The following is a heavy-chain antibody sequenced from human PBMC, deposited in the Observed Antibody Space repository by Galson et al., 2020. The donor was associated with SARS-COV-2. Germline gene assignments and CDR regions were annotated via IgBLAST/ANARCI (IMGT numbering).Heavy chain of an antibody. CDR3: TRCGGASRVLSDF. CDR2: IYGSGET. J-gene: IGHJ4*02. CDR1: GDSISGGYY. D-gene: IGHD3-10*01. V-gene: IGHV4-38-2*01. Sequence: SETLSLTCDVSGDSISGGYYWGWIRQPPGKGLEWIGNIYGSGETYYNPSLKSRVTISVDTSKNQFALKLTSVTAADTAVYYCTRCGGASRVLSDFWGQGTLVTVSS.